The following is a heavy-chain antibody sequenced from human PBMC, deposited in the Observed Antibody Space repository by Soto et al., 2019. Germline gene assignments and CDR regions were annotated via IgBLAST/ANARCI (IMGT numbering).Heavy chain of an antibody. Sequence: SETLSLTCNVSGASISSGDYYWSWIRQPPGKGLEWIGYIYFSESTSYNPSLKSRVTISGDKSKNQFSLRVTSVTAADTAVYYCGIVDMITFGAITGPNDAFDRWCQGKLVS. D-gene: IGHD3-16*01. CDR2: IYFSEST. CDR3: GIVDMITFGAITGPNDAFDR. J-gene: IGHJ3*01. V-gene: IGHV4-30-4*01. CDR1: GASISSGDYY.